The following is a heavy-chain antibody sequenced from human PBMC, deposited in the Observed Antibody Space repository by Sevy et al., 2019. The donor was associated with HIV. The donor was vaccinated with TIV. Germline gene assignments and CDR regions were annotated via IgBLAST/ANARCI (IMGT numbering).Heavy chain of an antibody. V-gene: IGHV3-48*04. Sequence: GGSLRLSCAASGFSFRSYSMNWVRQAPGKGLEWVSYIHSSSSTTYYADSVKGRFIISRDNAKNSLSLQMKSLGAEDTAVYYCARGDYYDRSGFYIDAFDVWGQGTMVTVSS. CDR3: ARGDYYDRSGFYIDAFDV. CDR1: GFSFRSYS. CDR2: IHSSSSTT. J-gene: IGHJ3*01. D-gene: IGHD3-22*01.